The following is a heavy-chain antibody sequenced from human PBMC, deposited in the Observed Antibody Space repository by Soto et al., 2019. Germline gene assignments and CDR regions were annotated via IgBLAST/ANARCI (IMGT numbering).Heavy chain of an antibody. CDR3: ASSSSHHHFDP. CDR2: IYYSGST. CDR1: GGSISSGYYY. D-gene: IGHD6-13*01. J-gene: IGHJ5*02. V-gene: IGHV4-30-4*01. Sequence: SETLSLTCPVSGGSISSGYYYWSWIRQPPGKGLEWIGYIYYSGSTYYNPSLKSRVTISVDTSKNQFSLRLSSVTAADTAVYYCASSSSHHHFDPWGQGTLVTVSS.